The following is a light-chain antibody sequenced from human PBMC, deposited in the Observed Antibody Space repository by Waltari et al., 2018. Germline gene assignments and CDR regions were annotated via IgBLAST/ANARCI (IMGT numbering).Light chain of an antibody. CDR3: QQSFSLPLT. V-gene: IGKV1-39*01. Sequence: DIQVTQSPSSLSASEGDRVTITCRTSQSIGGYLNWYQQKPGQAPKILIYGASTLESGVPSRFSGSGSGTDFTLIISGLHPEDSATYYCQQSFSLPLTFGGGTKVEI. CDR1: QSIGGY. CDR2: GAS. J-gene: IGKJ4*01.